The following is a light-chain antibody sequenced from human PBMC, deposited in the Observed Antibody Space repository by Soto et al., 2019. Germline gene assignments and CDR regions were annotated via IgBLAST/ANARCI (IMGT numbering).Light chain of an antibody. J-gene: IGKJ2*01. Sequence: DIQMTQSPSTRSASLGYRVTITCRASQIIGSSLAWYQHKPGKAPKLLIYDALTLQSGVPSRYSGSESGTEFTFTISSLQPGDSATYYCQQYYSYPYTFGQGTKLEI. CDR2: DAL. V-gene: IGKV1-5*01. CDR1: QIIGSS. CDR3: QQYYSYPYT.